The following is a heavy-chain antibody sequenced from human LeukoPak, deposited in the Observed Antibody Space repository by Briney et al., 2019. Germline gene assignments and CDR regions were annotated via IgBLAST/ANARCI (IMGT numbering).Heavy chain of an antibody. CDR2: MNPNSGNT. CDR1: GYTFTSYD. D-gene: IGHD1-26*01. CDR3: ARGFRWKSIVGAPFYYYYYYMDV. J-gene: IGHJ6*03. Sequence: ASVKVSCKASGYTFTSYDINWVRQATGQGLEWMGWMNPNSGNTGYAQKFQGRVTMTRNTSIRTAYMELSSLRSEDTAVYYCARGFRWKSIVGAPFYYYYYYMDVWGKGTTVTISS. V-gene: IGHV1-8*01.